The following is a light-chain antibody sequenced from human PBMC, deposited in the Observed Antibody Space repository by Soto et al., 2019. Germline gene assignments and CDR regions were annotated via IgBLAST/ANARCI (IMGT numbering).Light chain of an antibody. CDR3: SSYASSRTYV. CDR2: EVS. J-gene: IGLJ1*01. CDR1: SSDVGYYKY. Sequence: QSVLTQPASVSGSPGQSITISCTGTSSDVGYYKYVSWYQQHPGKAPKLLIYEVSNRPLGVSNRFSGSKSGNTASLTISGLQAEDEADYYCSSYASSRTYVFGTGTKLTVL. V-gene: IGLV2-14*01.